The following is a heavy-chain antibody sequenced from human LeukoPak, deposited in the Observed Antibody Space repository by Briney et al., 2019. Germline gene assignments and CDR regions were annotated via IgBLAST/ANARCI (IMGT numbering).Heavy chain of an antibody. Sequence: GASVKVSCKASGFTFTSSAMQWVRQARGQRLEWIGWIVVGSGNTNYAQKFQERVTITRDMSTSTAYMELSSLRSEDTAVYYCAAMGNYYDSSEGLYYYMDVWGKGTTVTISS. D-gene: IGHD3-22*01. CDR1: GFTFTSSA. J-gene: IGHJ6*03. V-gene: IGHV1-58*02. CDR3: AAMGNYYDSSEGLYYYMDV. CDR2: IVVGSGNT.